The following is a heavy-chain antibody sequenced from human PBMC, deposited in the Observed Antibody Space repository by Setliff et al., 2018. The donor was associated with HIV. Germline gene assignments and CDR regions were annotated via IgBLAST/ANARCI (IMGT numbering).Heavy chain of an antibody. D-gene: IGHD3-16*02. Sequence: GGSLRLSCAASGFTFSIYEMNWVRQAPGKGLEWVSYMTASGSNIYYADSVKGRFTISRDNAKNSLYLQMNSLRAEDTAVYYCARVSRNVWGSYRYPFDYWGQGTLVTVSS. V-gene: IGHV3-48*03. CDR1: GFTFSIYE. J-gene: IGHJ4*02. CDR3: ARVSRNVWGSYRYPFDY. CDR2: MTASGSNI.